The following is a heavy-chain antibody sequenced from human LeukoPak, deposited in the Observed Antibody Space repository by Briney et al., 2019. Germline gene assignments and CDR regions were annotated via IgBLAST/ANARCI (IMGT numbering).Heavy chain of an antibody. Sequence: GGSLRLSCAASGFTFSTYRMNWVRQAPGKGLEWVSYISSSRGTTHYADSVKGRFTISRDNAKNSLYLQMNSLRAEDTAVYYCARGIPATGTSPFDYWGQGTLVTVSS. D-gene: IGHD6-13*01. J-gene: IGHJ4*02. CDR3: ARGIPATGTSPFDY. V-gene: IGHV3-48*04. CDR1: GFTFSTYR. CDR2: ISSSRGTT.